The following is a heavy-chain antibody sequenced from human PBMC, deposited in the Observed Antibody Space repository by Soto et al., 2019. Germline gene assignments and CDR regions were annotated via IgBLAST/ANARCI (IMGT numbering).Heavy chain of an antibody. V-gene: IGHV1-69*01. Sequence: SVKFSCKASGGTFSSYAISWVRQAPGQGLEWMGGIIPIFGTANYAQKFQGRVTITADESTSTAYMELSSLRSEDTAVYYCARDRGYYDSSAVGVDIWGQGTMVTVSS. CDR2: IIPIFGTA. CDR3: ARDRGYYDSSAVGVDI. J-gene: IGHJ3*02. CDR1: GGTFSSYA. D-gene: IGHD3-22*01.